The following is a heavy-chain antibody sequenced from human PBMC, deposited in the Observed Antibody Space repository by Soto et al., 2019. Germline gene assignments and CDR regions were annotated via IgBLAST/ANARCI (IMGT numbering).Heavy chain of an antibody. Sequence: SETLSLTCTVSGGSISSYYWSWIRQPPGKGLEWIGYIYYSGSTYYNPSLKSRVTISVDTSKNQFSLKLSSVTAADTAVYYCARRKYYYYGMDVWGQGTTVTVSS. V-gene: IGHV4-59*12. CDR1: GGSISSYY. J-gene: IGHJ6*02. CDR2: IYYSGST. CDR3: ARRKYYYYGMDV.